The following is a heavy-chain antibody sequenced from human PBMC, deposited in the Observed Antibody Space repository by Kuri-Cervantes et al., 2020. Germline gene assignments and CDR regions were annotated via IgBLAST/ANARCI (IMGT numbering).Heavy chain of an antibody. V-gene: IGHV3-30*07. CDR3: ARNSWYIGASYYYYYMDV. Sequence: GGSLRLSCAASGFTFSNYWMSWVRQAPGKGLEWVAVISYDGSNKYYADSVKGRFTISRDNSKNTLYLQMNSLRAEDTAVYYCARNSWYIGASYYYYYMDVWGKGTTVTVSS. D-gene: IGHD6-13*01. CDR2: ISYDGSNK. CDR1: GFTFSNYW. J-gene: IGHJ6*03.